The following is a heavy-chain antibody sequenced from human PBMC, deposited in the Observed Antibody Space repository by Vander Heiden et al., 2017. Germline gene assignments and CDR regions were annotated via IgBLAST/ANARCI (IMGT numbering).Heavy chain of an antibody. Sequence: QVQLVESGGGLVKPGGSLRPSCAASGFTFSDYYMSWIRQAPGKGLEWVSYISSSSSYTNYADSVKGRFTISRDNAKNSLYLQMNSLRAEDTAVYYCATYSSSWYAFDYWGQGTLVTVSS. CDR2: ISSSSSYT. CDR1: GFTFSDYY. D-gene: IGHD6-13*01. J-gene: IGHJ4*02. CDR3: ATYSSSWYAFDY. V-gene: IGHV3-11*06.